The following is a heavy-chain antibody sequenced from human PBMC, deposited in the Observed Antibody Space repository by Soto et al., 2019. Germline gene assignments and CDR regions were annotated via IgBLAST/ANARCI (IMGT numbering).Heavy chain of an antibody. CDR2: ISAYNGNT. V-gene: IGHV1-18*01. D-gene: IGHD2-2*01. Sequence: QVQLVQSGAEVKKPGASVKVSCKASGYTFTDYGISWVRQAPGQGLEWMGWISAYNGNTNYAQKLQGRVTMTRDTSTNTAYMELRSLRFDDTAVYYCARDEGSSQLPGTWFDPWGQGALVTGSS. CDR1: GYTFTDYG. CDR3: ARDEGSSQLPGTWFDP. J-gene: IGHJ5*02.